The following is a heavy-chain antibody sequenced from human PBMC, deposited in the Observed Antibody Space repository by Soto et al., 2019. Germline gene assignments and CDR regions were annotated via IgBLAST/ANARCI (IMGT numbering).Heavy chain of an antibody. CDR2: IYYSGST. V-gene: IGHV4-59*01. J-gene: IGHJ4*02. D-gene: IGHD3-16*01. Sequence: SETRCVRCRGSGGSMSRYDWSGSRQPPGKGLEWIGYIYYSGSTNYNPSLKSRVTISVDTSKNQFSLKLSSVTAADTAVYYCARSRGGYFDYWGQGTLVTVS. CDR3: ARSRGGYFDY. CDR1: GGSMSRYD.